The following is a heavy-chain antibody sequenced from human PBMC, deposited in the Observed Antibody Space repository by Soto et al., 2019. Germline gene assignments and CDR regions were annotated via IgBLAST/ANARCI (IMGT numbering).Heavy chain of an antibody. V-gene: IGHV4-59*01. Sequence: PSETLSLTYTVSGGSISSYYWSWIRQPPGKGLEWIGYIYYSGSTNYNPSLKGRVTISVDTSKNQFSLKLSSVTAADTAVYYCARHPPGYYGSGSYSHVFDYWGQGTLVTVSS. D-gene: IGHD3-10*01. J-gene: IGHJ4*02. CDR2: IYYSGST. CDR3: ARHPPGYYGSGSYSHVFDY. CDR1: GGSISSYY.